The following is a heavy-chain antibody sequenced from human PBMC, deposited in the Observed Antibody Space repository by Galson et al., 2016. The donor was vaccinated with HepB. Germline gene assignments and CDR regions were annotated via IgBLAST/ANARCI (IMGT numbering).Heavy chain of an antibody. CDR3: ARGRRGTYGAADY. D-gene: IGHD1-26*01. V-gene: IGHV1-69*13. Sequence: SVKVPCKASGGTISSYAISWVRQAPGQGLEWMGGIIPIFGTASYAQKFQVRVTISADESASTVYMQLSSLRSEDTAVYYCARGRRGTYGAADYWGQGTLVTVSS. CDR1: GGTISSYA. CDR2: IIPIFGTA. J-gene: IGHJ4*02.